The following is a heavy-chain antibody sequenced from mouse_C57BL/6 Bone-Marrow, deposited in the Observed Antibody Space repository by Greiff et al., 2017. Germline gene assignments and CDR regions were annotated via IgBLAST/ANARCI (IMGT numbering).Heavy chain of an antibody. D-gene: IGHD2-2*01. Sequence: QVQLQQSGAELARPGASVKLSCKASGYTFTSYGISWVKQRTGQGLEWIGEIYPRSGNTYYNEKFKGKATLTGAKSSSTAYMELRSLTSEDSAVYFCARVGDYGYDEGYFDVWGTGTTVTVSS. J-gene: IGHJ1*03. CDR3: ARVGDYGYDEGYFDV. CDR2: IYPRSGNT. CDR1: GYTFTSYG. V-gene: IGHV1-81*01.